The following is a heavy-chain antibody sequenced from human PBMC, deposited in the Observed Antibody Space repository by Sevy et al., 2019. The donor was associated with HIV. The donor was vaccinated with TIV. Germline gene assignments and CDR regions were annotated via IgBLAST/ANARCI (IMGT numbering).Heavy chain of an antibody. D-gene: IGHD3-3*01. Sequence: SETLSLTCSVSGGSMRNFYWSWIRQPPWKGLEWIGNIYYSGSTNYNPSLKSRVTMSVDTSKNQFSLKLSSVTAADTAVYYCARSGFLEWAGSTRGPRNWFDPWGQGTLVTVSS. CDR3: ARSGFLEWAGSTRGPRNWFDP. CDR1: GGSMRNFY. V-gene: IGHV4-59*13. J-gene: IGHJ5*02. CDR2: IYYSGST.